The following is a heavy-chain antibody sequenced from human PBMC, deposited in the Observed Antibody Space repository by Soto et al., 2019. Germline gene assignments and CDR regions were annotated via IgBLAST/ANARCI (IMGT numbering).Heavy chain of an antibody. J-gene: IGHJ4*02. V-gene: IGHV3-11*05. CDR3: ANGRATYGLLTHDY. D-gene: IGHD3-9*01. CDR1: GFSFSDSY. CDR2: ISGSSSNT. Sequence: QVQLVESGGGLVKPGGSLRLSCAASGFSFSDSYMSWVRQAPGKGLEWVAYISGSSSNTYYADSVKGRFAISRDNSRNTLYLQMHSLTAEDTAVYYCANGRATYGLLTHDYWGQGTLVTVSS.